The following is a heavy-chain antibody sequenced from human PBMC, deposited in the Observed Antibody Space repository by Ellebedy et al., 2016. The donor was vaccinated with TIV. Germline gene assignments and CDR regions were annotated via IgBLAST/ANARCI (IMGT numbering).Heavy chain of an antibody. CDR3: AKDVGSDVSGGGFALDV. CDR1: GFTFSDYY. Sequence: GGSLRLSXAASGFTFSDYYMNWVRQAPGKGLEWVSSISSSSTIYHADSVKGRFTISRDNAKNSLYLQMNSLRAEDTAVYYCAKDVGSDVSGGGFALDVWGQGTTVTVSS. V-gene: IGHV3-69-1*01. D-gene: IGHD3-16*01. CDR2: ISSSSTI. J-gene: IGHJ6*02.